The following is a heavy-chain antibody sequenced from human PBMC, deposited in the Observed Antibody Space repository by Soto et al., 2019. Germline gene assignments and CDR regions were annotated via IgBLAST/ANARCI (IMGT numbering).Heavy chain of an antibody. CDR1: GFTFSSYA. D-gene: IGHD3-9*01. Sequence: QVQLVESGGGVVQPGRSLRLSCAASGFTFSSYAMHWVRQAPGKGLEWVAVIWYDGSNKYYADSVKGRFTISRDNSKNTLYLQMNSLRAEDTAVYYCARDRGGILTGYLFDYWGQGTLVTVSS. CDR2: IWYDGSNK. J-gene: IGHJ4*02. CDR3: ARDRGGILTGYLFDY. V-gene: IGHV3-33*08.